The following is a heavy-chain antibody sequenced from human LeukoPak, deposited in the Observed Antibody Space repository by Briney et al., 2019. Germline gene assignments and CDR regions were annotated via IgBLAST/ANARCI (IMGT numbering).Heavy chain of an antibody. D-gene: IGHD1-26*01. CDR2: INPSGGST. J-gene: IGHJ5*02. CDR1: GYTFTSCY. CDR3: ARDRGSGSYSDWFDP. V-gene: IGHV1-46*01. Sequence: ASVKVSCKASGYTFTSCYMHWVRQAPGQGLGWMGIINPSGGSTSYAQKFQGRVTMTRDTSTSTVHMELSSLRSEDTAVYYCARDRGSGSYSDWFDPWGQGTLVTVSS.